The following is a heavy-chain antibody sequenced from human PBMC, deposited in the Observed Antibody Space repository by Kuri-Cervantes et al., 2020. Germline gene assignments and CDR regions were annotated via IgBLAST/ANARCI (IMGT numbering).Heavy chain of an antibody. V-gene: IGHV1-2*02. Sequence: ASVKVSCKASGYSFTGYYMHWVRQAPGQGLEWMGWINPNSGGTNYAQKFQGRVTMTRNTSISTAYMELSSLRSEDTAVYYCARGTYYMIVATTKFDPWGQGTLVTVSS. D-gene: IGHD5-12*01. J-gene: IGHJ5*02. CDR2: INPNSGGT. CDR1: GYSFTGYY. CDR3: ARGTYYMIVATTKFDP.